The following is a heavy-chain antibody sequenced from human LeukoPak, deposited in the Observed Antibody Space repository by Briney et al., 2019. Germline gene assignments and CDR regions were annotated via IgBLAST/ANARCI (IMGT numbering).Heavy chain of an antibody. D-gene: IGHD3-10*01. V-gene: IGHV3-30-3*01. CDR1: GLTFSTYS. J-gene: IGHJ4*02. CDR3: AKAESQYYGSGSYSFDH. CDR2: ISHDGSNK. Sequence: GGSLRLSCAASGLTFSTYSFNWVRQAPGKGLEWVAVISHDGSNKYYADSVKGRFTISRDNSKNTLYLQLNSLRAEETAVFYCAKAESQYYGSGSYSFDHWGQGTLVTVSS.